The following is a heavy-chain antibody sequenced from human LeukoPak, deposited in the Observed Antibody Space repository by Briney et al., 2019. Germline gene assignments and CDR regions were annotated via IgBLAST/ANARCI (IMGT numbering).Heavy chain of an antibody. CDR2: ISGSGVST. J-gene: IGHJ4*02. CDR3: AKPPVWGNYDDYFDY. Sequence: GGSLRLSCAASGFTFSSYGMHWVRQAPGKGLEWVSGISGSGVSTYYADSGKGRFTISRDNSKNTLSLQMNSLRAEDTAVYYCAKPPVWGNYDDYFDYWGQGTLVTVSS. D-gene: IGHD3-16*01. CDR1: GFTFSSYG. V-gene: IGHV3-23*01.